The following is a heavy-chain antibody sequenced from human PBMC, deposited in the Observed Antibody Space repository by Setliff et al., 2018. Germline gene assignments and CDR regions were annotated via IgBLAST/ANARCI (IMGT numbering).Heavy chain of an antibody. J-gene: IGHJ4*02. CDR3: AKDGYNWLPFDS. CDR1: GFTFSSYW. D-gene: IGHD5-12*01. V-gene: IGHV3-23*01. CDR2: ISGTGNTA. Sequence: GGSLRLSCAASGFTFSSYWMSWVRQAPGKGLEWVSTISGTGNTADFADSVKGRFTVSRDNSKNTLHLQMNSLRAEDTATYYCAKDGYNWLPFDSWGQGTLVTVSS.